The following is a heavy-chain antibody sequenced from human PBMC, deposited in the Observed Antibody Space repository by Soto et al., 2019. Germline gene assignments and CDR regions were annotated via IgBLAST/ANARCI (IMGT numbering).Heavy chain of an antibody. CDR2: ITDNGGDS. V-gene: IGHV3-23*01. D-gene: IGHD3-10*01. J-gene: IGHJ4*02. CDR1: GFTFGSRA. Sequence: EVQLLVSGGDLVQPGGSLRLSCVASGFTFGSRAMSWVRQAPGEGLEWVSTITDNGGDSKSADSVRGRFAISRDNSKNILYLQMNSLGAEDSAIYYCARGSEDSYPGSRIFDFWGRGTLVSVSS. CDR3: ARGSEDSYPGSRIFDF.